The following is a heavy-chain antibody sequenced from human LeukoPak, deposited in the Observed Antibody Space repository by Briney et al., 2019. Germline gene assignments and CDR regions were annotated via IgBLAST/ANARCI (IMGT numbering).Heavy chain of an antibody. CDR3: ARRSLVTTGSVDY. V-gene: IGHV1-18*01. J-gene: IGHJ4*02. CDR1: GYSFVGYG. CDR2: FNPENGNT. D-gene: IGHD4-11*01. Sequence: ASVKVSCKASGYSFVGYGITWVRQAPGQGLEWMGWFNPENGNTNYAQKVQGRVTMTADTSTSTAYMELRSLRSDDTAVYYCARRSLVTTGSVDYWGQGTLVTVSS.